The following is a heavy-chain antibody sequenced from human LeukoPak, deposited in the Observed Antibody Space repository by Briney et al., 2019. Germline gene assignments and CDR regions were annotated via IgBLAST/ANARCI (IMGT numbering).Heavy chain of an antibody. CDR2: IKQDGSEK. V-gene: IGHV3-7*01. CDR1: GFTFRNYW. D-gene: IGHD3-22*01. CDR3: ASGYYDSSGDTADAFDI. J-gene: IGHJ3*02. Sequence: GGSQRLSCVGSGFTFRNYWMSWVRQAPGKGLEWVANIKQDGSEKYYVDSVKGRFTISRDNAKNSLYLQMNSLRAEDTAVYYCASGYYDSSGDTADAFDIWGQGTMVTVSS.